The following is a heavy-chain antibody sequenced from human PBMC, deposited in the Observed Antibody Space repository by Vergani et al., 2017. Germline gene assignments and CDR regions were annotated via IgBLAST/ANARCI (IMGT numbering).Heavy chain of an antibody. CDR1: GGSISSSSYY. CDR3: ARHQGWVKAYDSSGYVDY. V-gene: IGHV4-39*01. Sequence: QLQLQESGPGLVKPSETLSLTCTVSGGSISSSSYYWGWIRQPPGKGLEWIGSIYYSWSTYYNPSPKRRVTIFGDTSKNLFFLKLSSVTAADTAVYYCARHQGWVKAYDSSGYVDYWGQGTLVTVSS. D-gene: IGHD3-22*01. J-gene: IGHJ4*02. CDR2: IYYSWST.